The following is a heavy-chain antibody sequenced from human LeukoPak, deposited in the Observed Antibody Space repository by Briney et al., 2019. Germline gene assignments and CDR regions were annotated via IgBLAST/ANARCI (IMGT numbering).Heavy chain of an antibody. J-gene: IGHJ4*02. CDR1: GFSISNYY. CDR3: KRHPRIIAGSRYFDY. Sequence: SETLPLTRPVSGFSISNYYWNWIRQAQGKELESIGYIYYTGDTKFNPSLKSRVTISLDTSKNQFPLELTSVTGADTAVYDCKRHPRIIAGSRYFDYWGQGTVVTVSS. V-gene: IGHV4-59*08. CDR2: IYYTGDT. D-gene: IGHD6-13*01.